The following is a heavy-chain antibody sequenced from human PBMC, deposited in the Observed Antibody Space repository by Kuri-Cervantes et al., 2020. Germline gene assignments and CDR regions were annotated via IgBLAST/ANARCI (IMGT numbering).Heavy chain of an antibody. J-gene: IGHJ4*02. CDR2: ISYDGSNK. CDR1: GFTFSSYD. Sequence: GGSLRLSCAASGFTFSSYDMHWVRQAPGKGPEWVAVISYDGSNKYYADSVKGRFTISRDNSKNTLYLQMNSLRAEDTAVYYCAKGQGVVVASIDYWGQGTLVTVSS. V-gene: IGHV3-30*18. D-gene: IGHD3-22*01. CDR3: AKGQGVVVASIDY.